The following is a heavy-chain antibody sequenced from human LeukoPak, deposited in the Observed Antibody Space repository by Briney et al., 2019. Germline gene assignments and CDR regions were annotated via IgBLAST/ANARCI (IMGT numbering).Heavy chain of an antibody. CDR1: GFTFSSYG. CDR3: AKGRGDIVVVPAAI. V-gene: IGHV3-30*02. J-gene: IGHJ4*02. CDR2: IRYDGSNK. D-gene: IGHD2-2*01. Sequence: GGSLRLSCAASGFTFSSYGMHWVRQAPGKGLEWVAFIRYDGSNKYYADSVKGRFTISRDNSKNTLYLQMNSLRAEDTAVYYCAKGRGDIVVVPAAIWGQGTLVTVSS.